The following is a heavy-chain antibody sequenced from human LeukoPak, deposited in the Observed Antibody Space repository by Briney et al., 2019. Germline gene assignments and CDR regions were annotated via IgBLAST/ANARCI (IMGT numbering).Heavy chain of an antibody. CDR1: GFTFSSYA. D-gene: IGHD3-22*01. V-gene: IGHV3-23*01. J-gene: IGHJ4*02. CDR3: ATLITMIVVVITTWGYYFDY. CDR2: ISGSGGST. Sequence: GGSLRLSCAASGFTFSSYAMSWVRQAPGKGLEWVSAISGSGGSTYYAASVKGRFTISRDNSKNTLYLQMNSLRAEDTAVYYCATLITMIVVVITTWGYYFDYWGQGTLVTVSS.